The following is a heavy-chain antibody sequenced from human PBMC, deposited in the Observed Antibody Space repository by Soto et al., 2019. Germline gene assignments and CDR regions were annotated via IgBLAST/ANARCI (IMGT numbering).Heavy chain of an antibody. CDR2: ISGSGGST. CDR1: GFTFSSYA. J-gene: IGHJ4*02. V-gene: IGHV3-23*01. CDR3: AKGVTIFGVVIIEGESYFDY. D-gene: IGHD3-3*01. Sequence: GGSLRLSCVASGFTFSSYAMSWVRQAPGKGLEWVSAISGSGGSTYYADSVKGRFTISRDNSKNTLYLQMNSLRAEDTAVYYCAKGVTIFGVVIIEGESYFDYWGQGTLVTVSS.